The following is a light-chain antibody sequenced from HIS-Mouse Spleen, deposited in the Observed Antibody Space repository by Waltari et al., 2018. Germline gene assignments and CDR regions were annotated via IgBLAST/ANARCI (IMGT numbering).Light chain of an antibody. J-gene: IGLJ2*01. Sequence: SYVLTQPPSVSVAPGKTARITCGGNNIGSKSGHWYQQKPGQAPVLVVYDDSDRPSGIPERFSGSNSGNPATLTISRVEAGEEADYYCQVWDSSSDHPVFGGGTKLTVL. CDR1: NIGSKS. CDR3: QVWDSSSDHPV. V-gene: IGLV3-21*03. CDR2: DDS.